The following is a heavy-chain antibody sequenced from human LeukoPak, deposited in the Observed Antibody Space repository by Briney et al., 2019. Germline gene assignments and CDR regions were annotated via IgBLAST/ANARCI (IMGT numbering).Heavy chain of an antibody. CDR3: AGLRGKPHAFDI. J-gene: IGHJ3*02. V-gene: IGHV4-31*03. CDR1: GGSISSGGYY. Sequence: TLSLTCTVSGGSISSGGYYWSWIRQHPGKGLKWIGYIYYSRSTYYNPSLKSRVTISVDTSKNQFSLKLSSVTAADTAVYYCAGLRGKPHAFDIWGQGTMVTVSS. CDR2: IYYSRST. D-gene: IGHD5-12*01.